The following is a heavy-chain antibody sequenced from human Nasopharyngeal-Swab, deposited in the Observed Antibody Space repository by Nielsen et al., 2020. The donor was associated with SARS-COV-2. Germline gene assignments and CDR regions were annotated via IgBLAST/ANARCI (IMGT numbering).Heavy chain of an antibody. D-gene: IGHD6-13*01. CDR2: LYTSGST. CDR1: GGSISSYY. CDR3: ARDGEIAAAPYYYYYYYGMDV. Sequence: SETLSLTCTVSGGSISSYYWSWIRQPAGKGLEWIGRLYTSGSTNYNPSLKSRVTMSVDTSKNQFSLKLSSVTAADTAVYYCARDGEIAAAPYYYYYYYGMDVWGQGTTVTVSS. V-gene: IGHV4-4*07. J-gene: IGHJ6*02.